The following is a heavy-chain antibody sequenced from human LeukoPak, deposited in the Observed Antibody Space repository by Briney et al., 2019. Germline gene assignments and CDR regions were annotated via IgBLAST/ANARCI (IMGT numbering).Heavy chain of an antibody. Sequence: GASVTVSCKASGGTFSSYAISWVRQAPGQGLEWMGRIIPILGIANYAQKFQGRVTITADKSTSTAYMELSSLRSEDTAVYYCARDKHRYSSGWYGDSYFDYWGQGTLVTVSS. CDR1: GGTFSSYA. D-gene: IGHD6-19*01. J-gene: IGHJ4*02. CDR3: ARDKHRYSSGWYGDSYFDY. CDR2: IIPILGIA. V-gene: IGHV1-69*04.